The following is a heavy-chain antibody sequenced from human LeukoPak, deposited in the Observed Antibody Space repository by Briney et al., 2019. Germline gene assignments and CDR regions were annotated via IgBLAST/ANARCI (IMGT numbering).Heavy chain of an antibody. CDR3: ARRKSRSSSAFDY. CDR2: IYFSGST. D-gene: IGHD6-6*01. V-gene: IGHV4-39*01. CDR1: GASTSSSSSY. Sequence: SETLSLTCTVSGASTSSSSSYWGWIRQPPGEGLEWIGSIYFSGSTYYNPSLKSRLTISIDTSKNQFSLELSSVTAADTAVYFCARRKSRSSSAFDYWGQGTLVTVSS. J-gene: IGHJ4*02.